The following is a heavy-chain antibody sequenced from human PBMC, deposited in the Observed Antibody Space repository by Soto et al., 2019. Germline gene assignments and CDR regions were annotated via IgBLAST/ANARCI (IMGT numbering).Heavy chain of an antibody. V-gene: IGHV4-39*01. J-gene: IGHJ4*02. CDR1: GGSITTTSYY. CDR3: ARHLKKGSTVIGGIDY. Sequence: PSETLSLTCTVSGGSITTTSYYWGWIRQPPGKGLEWIGNIYYSGSTYYNSSLKSRVTISVDTSKNQFSLNLNSVTAADTAVYFCARHLKKGSTVIGGIDYWGRGTPVTVSS. D-gene: IGHD2-21*01. CDR2: IYYSGST.